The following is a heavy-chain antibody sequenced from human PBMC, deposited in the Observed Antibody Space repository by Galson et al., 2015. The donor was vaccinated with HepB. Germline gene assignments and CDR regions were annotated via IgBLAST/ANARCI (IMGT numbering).Heavy chain of an antibody. Sequence: SLRLSCAASGFIFNDYAMSWVRQAPGKGLEWVSAFSGSGDTTFHADSVKGRFTISRDNSKNTLYLQMNSLRAEDTAVYYCAKGFHGDYVPDYWGQGTLVAVSS. V-gene: IGHV3-23*01. CDR2: FSGSGDTT. CDR3: AKGFHGDYVPDY. J-gene: IGHJ4*02. CDR1: GFIFNDYA. D-gene: IGHD4-17*01.